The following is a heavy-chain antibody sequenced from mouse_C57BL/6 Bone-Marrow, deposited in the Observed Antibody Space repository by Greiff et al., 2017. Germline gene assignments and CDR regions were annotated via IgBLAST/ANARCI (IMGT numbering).Heavy chain of an antibody. CDR3: AGGDDVNY. J-gene: IGHJ2*01. CDR2: IYPGSGST. V-gene: IGHV1-55*01. D-gene: IGHD2-2*01. CDR1: GYTFNSYW. Sequence: QVQLKQPGAELVKPGASVTMSCKASGYTFNSYWITWVQQRPGPGLEWIGDIYPGSGSTNYNEKFKSKATLTVDTSSSTAYMQVSSRTSEDSAGYYWAGGDDVNYWGQGTTRTVSA.